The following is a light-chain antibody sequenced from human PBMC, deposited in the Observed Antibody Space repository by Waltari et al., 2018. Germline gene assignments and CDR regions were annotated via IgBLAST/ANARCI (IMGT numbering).Light chain of an antibody. CDR1: NIGSKS. CDR3: LVWHSTTDHHGV. V-gene: IGLV3-21*04. Sequence: SYVVTQSPSVSVAPGETARLTCGGDNIGSKSGPWYQQRPGQAPVLVISYDSDRPSGIPERFSGSNSGNTATLTISWVEADDEADYYCLVWHSTTDHHGVFGGGTKLTVL. CDR2: YDS. J-gene: IGLJ2*01.